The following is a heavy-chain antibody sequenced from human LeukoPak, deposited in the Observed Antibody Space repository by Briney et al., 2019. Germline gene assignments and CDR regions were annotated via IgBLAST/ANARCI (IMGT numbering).Heavy chain of an antibody. CDR1: GGSLSSYY. Sequence: PSETLSLTCTVSGGSLSSYYWSWIRQPPGKGLEWIGYIYYSGSTTYNPSLKSRVTISVDTSKDRFSLRLSSVTAADTAVYYCARVVGRIVVISANYFDPWGQGTLVIVSS. J-gene: IGHJ5*02. CDR3: ARVVGRIVVISANYFDP. V-gene: IGHV4-59*01. D-gene: IGHD3-22*01. CDR2: IYYSGST.